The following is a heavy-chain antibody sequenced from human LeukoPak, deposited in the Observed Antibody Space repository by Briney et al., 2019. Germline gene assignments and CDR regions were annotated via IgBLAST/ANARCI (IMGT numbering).Heavy chain of an antibody. V-gene: IGHV3-7*01. J-gene: IGHJ4*02. D-gene: IGHD3-16*01. CDR2: IKETGSEK. CDR3: ARVSLPYAPGGDY. Sequence: PGGSLRLSCAASGFTFSDYWMTWVRQAPGKGLEWVANIKETGSEKNYADSVRGRFTISRDNAKNSLYLQMDSLRADDTAVYYCARVSLPYAPGGDYWGQGTLVTVSS. CDR1: GFTFSDYW.